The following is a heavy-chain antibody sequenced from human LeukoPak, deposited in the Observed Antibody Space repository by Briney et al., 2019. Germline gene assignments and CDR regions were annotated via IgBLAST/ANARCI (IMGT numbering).Heavy chain of an antibody. CDR1: GFTFSSYS. CDR2: ISSSSTYI. J-gene: IGHJ4*02. Sequence: GGSLRLSCATSGFTFSSYSMNWVRQAPGKGLEWVSSISSSSTYIYYADSVKDRFTISRDNAKNSLYLQMNSLRAEDTAVYYCAKDRRLASFDYGGQGTLVTVSS. D-gene: IGHD6-25*01. V-gene: IGHV3-21*01. CDR3: AKDRRLASFDY.